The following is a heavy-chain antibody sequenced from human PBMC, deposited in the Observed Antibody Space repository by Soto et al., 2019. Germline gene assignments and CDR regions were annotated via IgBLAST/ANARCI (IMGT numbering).Heavy chain of an antibody. V-gene: IGHV1-69*06. J-gene: IGHJ4*01. Sequence: QVQLVQSGAEVRKPGSSVKVSCKTSGGLISKYSFNWVRQAPGQGLEWMGGVLPISGSTDYAQKFQGRLTINADRSTSTVYMELSRLRSDDTANYYCATIRVRGGPLRFEDGGQGMLISVSS. CDR3: ATIRVRGGPLRFED. CDR1: GGLISKYS. D-gene: IGHD5-12*01. CDR2: VLPISGST.